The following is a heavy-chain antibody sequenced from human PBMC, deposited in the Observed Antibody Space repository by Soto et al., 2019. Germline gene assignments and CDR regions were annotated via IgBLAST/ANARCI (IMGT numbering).Heavy chain of an antibody. Sequence: PSETLSLTCSVSGDSLNTSGYYWGWIRQPPGKGLEWIGYIYYSGSTNYNPSLKSRVTISVDTSKNQFSLKLSSVTAADTAVYYCARGSSSGWFQFDYWGQGSLVTVSS. CDR2: IYYSGST. J-gene: IGHJ4*02. D-gene: IGHD6-19*01. V-gene: IGHV4-61*08. CDR3: ARGSSSGWFQFDY. CDR1: GDSLNTSGYY.